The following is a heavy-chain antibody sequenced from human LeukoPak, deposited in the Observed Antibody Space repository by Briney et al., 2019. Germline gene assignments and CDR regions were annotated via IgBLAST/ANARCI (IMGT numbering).Heavy chain of an antibody. D-gene: IGHD3-10*01. J-gene: IGHJ4*02. Sequence: SETLSLTCAVYGGSFSGYYWSWIRQPPGKGLEWIGEINHSGSTNYNPSLKSRVTISVDTSKNQFSLKLSSVTAADTAAYYCARGRSVVRGVRAYYYFDYWGQGTLVTVSS. CDR2: INHSGST. CDR1: GGSFSGYY. CDR3: ARGRSVVRGVRAYYYFDY. V-gene: IGHV4-34*01.